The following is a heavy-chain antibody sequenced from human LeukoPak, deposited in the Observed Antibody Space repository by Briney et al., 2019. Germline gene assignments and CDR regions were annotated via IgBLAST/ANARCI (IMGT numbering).Heavy chain of an antibody. Sequence: PGRSLRLSCAASGFTFSSYAMHWVRQAPGKGLEWVAVISYDGSNKYYADSVKGRFTISRDNSKNTLYLQMNSLRAEDTAVYYCAREIMITFGGVIGHSWSFDYWGQGTLVTVSS. CDR1: GFTFSSYA. V-gene: IGHV3-30*04. CDR2: ISYDGSNK. CDR3: AREIMITFGGVIGHSWSFDY. D-gene: IGHD3-16*02. J-gene: IGHJ4*02.